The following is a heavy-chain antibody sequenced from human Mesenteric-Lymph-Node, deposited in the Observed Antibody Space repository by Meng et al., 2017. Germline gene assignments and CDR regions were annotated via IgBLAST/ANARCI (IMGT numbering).Heavy chain of an antibody. CDR2: INPNSGGT. J-gene: IGHJ4*02. Sequence: QVQLVQAGAEGKKPGASVKVSCKASGYTFTSYGISWVRQAPGQGLEWMGRINPNSGGTHYAQKFQGRVTMTRDTSITTAYMELSRLRSDDTAVYYCARSMGSGGWYVNYWGQGTLVTVSS. CDR1: GYTFTSYG. CDR3: ARSMGSGGWYVNY. D-gene: IGHD6-19*01. V-gene: IGHV1-2*06.